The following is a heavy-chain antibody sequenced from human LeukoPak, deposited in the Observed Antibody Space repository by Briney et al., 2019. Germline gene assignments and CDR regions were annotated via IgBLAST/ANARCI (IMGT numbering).Heavy chain of an antibody. J-gene: IGHJ4*02. CDR2: INHSGNT. D-gene: IGHD6-19*01. V-gene: IGHV4-34*01. CDR3: ARGPGVSGWYNY. CDR1: GGSFSGYY. Sequence: SETLSLTCAVYGGSFSGYYWSWIRPPPGKGLEWIGEINHSGNTNYNPSLKSRVTISVDTSKNQFPLKLSSVTAADTAVYYCARGPGVSGWYNYWGQGTLVTVSS.